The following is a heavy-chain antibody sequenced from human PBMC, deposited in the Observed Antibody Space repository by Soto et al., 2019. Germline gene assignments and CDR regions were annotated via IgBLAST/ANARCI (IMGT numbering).Heavy chain of an antibody. Sequence: EVQLLESGGGLVQPGGSLRLSCAASGFTFSSYAMSWVRQAPGKGLEWVSAISGSGGSTYYADSVKGRFTISRDNSKNTLYLQKNSLRAEDTAVYYCAKENRDYDFWSGSYSWYFQHWGQGTLVTVSS. V-gene: IGHV3-23*01. J-gene: IGHJ1*01. CDR3: AKENRDYDFWSGSYSWYFQH. D-gene: IGHD3-3*01. CDR2: ISGSGGST. CDR1: GFTFSSYA.